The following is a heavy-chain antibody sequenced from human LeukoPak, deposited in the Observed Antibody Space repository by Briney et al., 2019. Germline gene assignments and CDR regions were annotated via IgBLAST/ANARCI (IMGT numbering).Heavy chain of an antibody. V-gene: IGHV4-59*01. CDR3: ARDMASYFDY. CDR2: IYYSGST. CDR1: GGSISSYY. Sequence: SETLSLTCTVSGGSISSYYWSWIRQPPGKGLEWIGYIYYSGSTNYDPSLKSRVTISVDTSKNQFSLRLSSVTAADTAVYYCARDMASYFDYWGQGTLVTVSS. J-gene: IGHJ4*02. D-gene: IGHD5-24*01.